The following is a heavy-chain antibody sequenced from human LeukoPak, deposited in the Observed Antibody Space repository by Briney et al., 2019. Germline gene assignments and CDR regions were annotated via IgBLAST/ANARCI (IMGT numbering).Heavy chain of an antibody. CDR2: ISAYNGNT. V-gene: IGHV1-18*04. Sequence: ASVKVSCKASGYTFTGYYMHWVRQAPGQGLEWMGWISAYNGNTNYAQKLQGRVTMTTDTSTSTAYMELRSLRSDDTAVYYCAREAQGYCSSTSCYTSTWGQGTLVTVSS. CDR3: AREAQGYCSSTSCYTST. J-gene: IGHJ5*02. D-gene: IGHD2-2*02. CDR1: GYTFTGYY.